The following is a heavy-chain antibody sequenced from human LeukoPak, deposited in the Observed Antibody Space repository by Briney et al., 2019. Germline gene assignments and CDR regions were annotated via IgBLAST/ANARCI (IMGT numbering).Heavy chain of an antibody. J-gene: IGHJ5*02. CDR3: AREIYSSSQGNWFDP. CDR2: INPNSGGT. Sequence: GASVKVSCKSSGYTFTSYAMNWVRQAPGQGLEWMGWINPNSGGTNYAQKFQGRVTMTRDTSISTAYMELSRLRSDDTAVYYCAREIYSSSQGNWFDPWGQGTLVTVSS. D-gene: IGHD6-6*01. V-gene: IGHV1-2*02. CDR1: GYTFTSYA.